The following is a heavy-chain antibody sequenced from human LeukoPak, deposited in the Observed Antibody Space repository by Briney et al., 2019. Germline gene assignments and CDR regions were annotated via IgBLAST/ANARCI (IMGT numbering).Heavy chain of an antibody. J-gene: IGHJ4*02. V-gene: IGHV4-31*03. CDR2: IYYSEST. Sequence: SETLSLTCTVSGVSISSGGYYWSWIRQHPGKGLEWIGYIYYSESTYYNPSLKSRVTISVDTSKNQVSLKLSSVTAADTAVYYCARTSGYCSGGSCYSPYYFDYWGQGTLVTVSS. CDR1: GVSISSGGYY. D-gene: IGHD2-15*01. CDR3: ARTSGYCSGGSCYSPYYFDY.